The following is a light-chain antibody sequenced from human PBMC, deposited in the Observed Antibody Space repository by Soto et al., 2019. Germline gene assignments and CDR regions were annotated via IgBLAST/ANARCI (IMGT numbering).Light chain of an antibody. J-gene: IGLJ2*01. CDR2: YDR. CDR1: DIGSKS. V-gene: IGLV3-21*04. Sequence: SYELTQPPSVSVAPGTTATITCGGNDIGSKSVHWYNQKPGQAPVLVIFYDRERPSGIPERFSGSNSGNTATLTISRVEAGDEADYYCRVWDSSSDDVIFGGGTKLTVL. CDR3: RVWDSSSDDVI.